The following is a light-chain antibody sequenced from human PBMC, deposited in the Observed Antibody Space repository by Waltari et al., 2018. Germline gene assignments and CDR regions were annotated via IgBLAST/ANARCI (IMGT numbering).Light chain of an antibody. CDR1: NIGSKS. V-gene: IGLV3-21*02. CDR2: DDS. J-gene: IGLJ1*01. Sequence: SYVLTQPPSVSVAPGQMARMTCGANNIGSKSVHWYQKKPGQAPVPVVYDDSDRPSGIPERFSGSNSGNTATLTITRVEAGDEADYYCQLWDKSSDPPYVFGPGTKVTVL. CDR3: QLWDKSSDPPYV.